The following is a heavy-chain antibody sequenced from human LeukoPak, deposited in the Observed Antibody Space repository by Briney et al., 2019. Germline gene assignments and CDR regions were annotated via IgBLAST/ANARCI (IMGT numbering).Heavy chain of an antibody. D-gene: IGHD3-3*01. CDR3: AREGGFYRPLDY. CDR1: GGSITTTNW. J-gene: IGHJ4*02. CDR2: VHLDGRT. V-gene: IGHV4-4*02. Sequence: SSETLSLTCGVSGGSITTTNWWTWVRQPPGTGLEWIGEVHLDGRTNYNPSLESRLTISVDLSENHISLRLTSVTAADTAVYYCAREGGFYRPLDYSGQGTLVTVSS.